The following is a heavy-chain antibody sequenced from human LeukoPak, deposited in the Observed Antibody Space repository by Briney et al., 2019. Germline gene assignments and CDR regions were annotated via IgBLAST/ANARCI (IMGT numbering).Heavy chain of an antibody. CDR3: AKGCSGGSCYSFDY. Sequence: GGSLRLSCAASGFTFSSYVVSWVRQTPGKGLEWVSAISGSGDDTYYADSVKGRFTISRDNSKNTLYLQMNSLRAEDTAVYYCAKGCSGGSCYSFDYWGQGTLVTVSS. CDR1: GFTFSSYV. CDR2: ISGSGDDT. V-gene: IGHV3-23*01. D-gene: IGHD2-15*01. J-gene: IGHJ4*02.